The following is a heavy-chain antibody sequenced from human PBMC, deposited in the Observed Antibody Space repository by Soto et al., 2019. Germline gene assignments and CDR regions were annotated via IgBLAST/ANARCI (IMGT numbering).Heavy chain of an antibody. CDR3: ARDGSGYDSSGFYLYDAFDI. CDR1: GGPVRSLH. CDR2: LYTTGST. J-gene: IGHJ3*02. V-gene: IGHV4-4*07. D-gene: IGHD3-22*01. Sequence: SENLSLTFPVLGGPVRSLHWSWIRAAAWKGLEWIGRLYTTGSTNYNPSLRSRVTMSVGTSRNQFSLTLTSVTAADSAMYYCARDGSGYDSSGFYLYDAFDIWGQGTMVT.